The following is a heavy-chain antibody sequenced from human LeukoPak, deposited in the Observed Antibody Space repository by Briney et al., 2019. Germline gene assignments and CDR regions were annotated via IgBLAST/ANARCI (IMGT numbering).Heavy chain of an antibody. V-gene: IGHV3-53*01. Sequence: PGGSLRLSCAASGFTFSSYAMSWVRQAPGKGLEWVSVIYSGGSTYYADSVKGRFTISRDNSKNTLYLQMNSLRAEDTAVYYCARWDTTYYYYGMDVWGQGTTVTVSS. CDR3: ARWDTTYYYYGMDV. CDR1: GFTFSSYA. D-gene: IGHD1-14*01. CDR2: IYSGGST. J-gene: IGHJ6*02.